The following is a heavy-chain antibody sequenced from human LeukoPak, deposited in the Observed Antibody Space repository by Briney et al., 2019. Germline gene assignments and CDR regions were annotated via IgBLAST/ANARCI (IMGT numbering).Heavy chain of an antibody. CDR2: ISWNSGSI. Sequence: GRSLRLSCAASGFTFDDYAMHRVRQAPGKGLEWVSGISWNSGSIGYADSVKGRFTISRDDSKNTLILQMNSLRAEDTAVYYCARAGYGMDVWGQGTTVTVS. CDR3: ARAGYGMDV. J-gene: IGHJ6*02. V-gene: IGHV3-9*01. CDR1: GFTFDDYA.